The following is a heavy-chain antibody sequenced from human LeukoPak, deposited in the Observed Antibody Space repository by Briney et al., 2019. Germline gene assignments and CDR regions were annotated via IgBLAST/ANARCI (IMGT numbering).Heavy chain of an antibody. CDR1: GFTFSSYD. CDR3: AYPAPGVVYLY. J-gene: IGHJ4*02. V-gene: IGHV3-23*01. D-gene: IGHD2-8*02. Sequence: GGSLRLSCAASGFTFSSYDMSWVRQAPGKGLEWVSGIRNYGGSTYYADSVKGRFTISRDNSKNTLYLQMNSLRAEDTAVYYCAYPAPGVVYLYWGQGTLVTVSS. CDR2: IRNYGGST.